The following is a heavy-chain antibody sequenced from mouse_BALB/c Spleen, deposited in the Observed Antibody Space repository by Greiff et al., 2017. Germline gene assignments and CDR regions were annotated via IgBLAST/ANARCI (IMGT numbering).Heavy chain of an antibody. J-gene: IGHJ3*01. CDR1: GFNIKDTY. V-gene: IGHV14-3*02. Sequence: VQLQQSGAELVKPGASVKLSCPASGFNIKDTYMHWVKQRPEQGLEWIGRIDPANGNTKYDPKFQGKATITADTSSNTAYLQLSSLTSEDTAVYYCANYDYDGGFAYWGQGTLVTVSA. CDR3: ANYDYDGGFAY. CDR2: IDPANGNT. D-gene: IGHD2-4*01.